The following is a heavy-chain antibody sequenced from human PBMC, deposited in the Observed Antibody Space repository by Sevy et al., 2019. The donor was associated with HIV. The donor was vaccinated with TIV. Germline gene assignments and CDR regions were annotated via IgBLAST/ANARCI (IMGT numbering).Heavy chain of an antibody. CDR2: IDPSGDNG. Sequence: ASVKVSCKGSGDTFTRHYMHWVRQAPGQGLEWMGIIDPSGDNGNYTQKLQGRLTMTRDTSTSTAYMELSSLRSEDTAVYYCVRADPAQHFDSWGQGTLVTVSS. V-gene: IGHV1-46*04. J-gene: IGHJ4*02. CDR3: VRADPAQHFDS. CDR1: GDTFTRHY.